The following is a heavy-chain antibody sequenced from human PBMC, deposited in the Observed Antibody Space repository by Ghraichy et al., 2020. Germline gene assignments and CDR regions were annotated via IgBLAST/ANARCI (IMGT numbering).Heavy chain of an antibody. CDR2: ISGSGGST. Sequence: GGSLRLSCAASGFTFSSYAMSWVRQAPGKGLEWVSAISGSGGSTYYADSVKGRFTISRDNSKNTLYLQMNSLRAEDTAVYYCAKDSDYYDFWSGYLILFDYWGQGTLVTVSS. CDR1: GFTFSSYA. CDR3: AKDSDYYDFWSGYLILFDY. J-gene: IGHJ4*02. V-gene: IGHV3-23*01. D-gene: IGHD3-3*01.